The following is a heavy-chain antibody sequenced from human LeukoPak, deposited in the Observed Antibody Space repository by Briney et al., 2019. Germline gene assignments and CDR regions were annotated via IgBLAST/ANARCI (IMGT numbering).Heavy chain of an antibody. J-gene: IGHJ3*02. CDR3: ASPGRGYSSGWYGAAFDI. D-gene: IGHD6-19*01. V-gene: IGHV5-51*01. CDR2: IYPGDSDT. CDR1: GYSFSDYW. Sequence: GESLKISCKGSGYSFSDYWIGWVRQMPGKGLEWMGIIYPGDSDTRYSPSFQGQVTISAGKSISTAYLQWSSLKASDTAMYYCASPGRGYSSGWYGAAFDIWGQGTMVTVSS.